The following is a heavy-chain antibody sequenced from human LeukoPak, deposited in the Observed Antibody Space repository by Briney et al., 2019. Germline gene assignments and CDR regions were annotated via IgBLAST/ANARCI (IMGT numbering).Heavy chain of an antibody. Sequence: PSETLSLTCAVSGGSISSGGYSWSWIRQPPGKGLEWIGYIYYSGSTNYNPSLKSRVTISVDTSKNQFSLKLSSVTAADTAVYYCARADYGVGGDYWGQGTLVTVSS. J-gene: IGHJ4*02. D-gene: IGHD3-16*01. CDR3: ARADYGVGGDY. CDR1: GGSISSGGYS. CDR2: IYYSGST. V-gene: IGHV4-61*08.